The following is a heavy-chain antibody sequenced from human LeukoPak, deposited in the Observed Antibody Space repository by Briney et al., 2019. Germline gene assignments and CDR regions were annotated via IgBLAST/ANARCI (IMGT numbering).Heavy chain of an antibody. V-gene: IGHV4-39*01. CDR3: ARHMGGYSNVLIGYYYYYMDV. CDR1: GGSISSTSYY. D-gene: IGHD4-11*01. J-gene: IGHJ6*03. CDR2: IYYSGST. Sequence: SETLSLTCTVSGGSISSTSYYWGWIRQPPGKGLEWIGSIYYSGSTYYNPSLKSRVTISVDTSKNHFSLKLRSVTAADTALYYCARHMGGYSNVLIGYYYYYMDVWGKGTTVTISS.